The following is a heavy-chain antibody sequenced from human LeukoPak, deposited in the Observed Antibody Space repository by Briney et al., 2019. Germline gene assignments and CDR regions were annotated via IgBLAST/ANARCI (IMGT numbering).Heavy chain of an antibody. CDR1: GYTFTSYG. Sequence: ASVKVSCKASGYTFTSYGISWVRQAPGRGLEWMGWISAYNGNTNYAQKLQGRVTMTTDTSTSTAYMERRSLRSDDTAVYYCARDSPRGYSYGSDYWGQGTLVTVSA. V-gene: IGHV1-18*01. D-gene: IGHD5-18*01. J-gene: IGHJ4*02. CDR3: ARDSPRGYSYGSDY. CDR2: ISAYNGNT.